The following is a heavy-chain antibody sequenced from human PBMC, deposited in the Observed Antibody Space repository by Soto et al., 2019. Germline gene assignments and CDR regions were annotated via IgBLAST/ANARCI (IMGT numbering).Heavy chain of an antibody. V-gene: IGHV1-69*13. CDR3: ARSRIFGVVIIRGGSYYYGMDV. Sequence: GASVKVSCKASGGTFSSYAISWVRQAPGQGLEWMGGIIPIFGTANYAQKSQGRVTITADESTSTAYMELSSLRSEDTAVYYCARSRIFGVVIIRGGSYYYGMDVWGQGTTVTVSS. CDR2: IIPIFGTA. J-gene: IGHJ6*02. CDR1: GGTFSSYA. D-gene: IGHD3-3*01.